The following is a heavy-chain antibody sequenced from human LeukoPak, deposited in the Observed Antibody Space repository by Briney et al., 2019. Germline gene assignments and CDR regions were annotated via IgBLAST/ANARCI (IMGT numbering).Heavy chain of an antibody. D-gene: IGHD3-22*01. Sequence: GGSLRLSCAASGFTFSASWMSWVRQAPGKGLEWVASSGGSGGRTHYADSVKGRFTISRDNSKNTVYLHMNSLRADDTAVYYCAQEHFDTSGYYSRFDNWGQGILVTVSS. CDR3: AQEHFDTSGYYSRFDN. CDR1: GFTFSASW. V-gene: IGHV3-23*01. J-gene: IGHJ4*02. CDR2: SGGSGGRT.